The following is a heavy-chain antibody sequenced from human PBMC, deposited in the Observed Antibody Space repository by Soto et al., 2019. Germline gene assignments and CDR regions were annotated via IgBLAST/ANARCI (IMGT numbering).Heavy chain of an antibody. CDR3: ARQPYDSTGYYYGA. D-gene: IGHD3-22*01. Sequence: SETLSLTCTVSGGSFSSSTYYWGWIRQPPGKGLEWIGSMYSGGNTYYNPSLKSRVTVSVDTSKNHFSLKLTSVTAADTAMYYCARQPYDSTGYYYGAWGQGTLVTVS. CDR2: MYSGGNT. CDR1: GGSFSSSTYY. J-gene: IGHJ5*02. V-gene: IGHV4-39*01.